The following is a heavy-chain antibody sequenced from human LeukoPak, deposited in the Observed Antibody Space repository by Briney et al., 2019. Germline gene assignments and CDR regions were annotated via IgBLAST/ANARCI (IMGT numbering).Heavy chain of an antibody. CDR2: IWYDGSNK. CDR1: GFTFSSYA. V-gene: IGHV3-33*06. D-gene: IGHD5-24*01. J-gene: IGHJ4*02. Sequence: PGRSLRLSCAASGFTFSSYAIHGVRQAPGKGLEGVAVIWYDGSNKHYADSVKGRFTIPRDNSKNTLYLQMNSLRAEDTAVYYCAKGGQSWLPYFDYWGQGTLVTVSS. CDR3: AKGGQSWLPYFDY.